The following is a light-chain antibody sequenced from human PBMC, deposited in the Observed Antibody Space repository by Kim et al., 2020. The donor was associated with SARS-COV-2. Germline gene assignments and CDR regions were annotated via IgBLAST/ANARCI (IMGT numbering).Light chain of an antibody. CDR1: QSLDSNY. CDR2: STT. CDR3: QRHGAI. Sequence: SLTPGEKAHHSCGSSQSLDSNYLAWYHHNPGQTPRLLNYSTTNRATGIPDRFSGRGSETDFTLTISRLEPEDFAVYYCQRHGAIFGGGTKVDIK. J-gene: IGKJ4*01. V-gene: IGKV3-20*01.